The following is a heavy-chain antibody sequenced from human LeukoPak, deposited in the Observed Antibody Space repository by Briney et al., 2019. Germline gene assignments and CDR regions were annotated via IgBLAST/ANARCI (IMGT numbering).Heavy chain of an antibody. CDR1: GFAVSSNY. J-gene: IGHJ4*02. CDR3: AREYYYDSSGPFDY. Sequence: GGSLRLSCAASGFAVSSNYMNWVRQAPGRGLEWVSVIYSGGNTYYADSVKGRFTISGDNSKNTVYLQMNSLRAEDTAVYYCAREYYYDSSGPFDYWGQGTLVTVSS. V-gene: IGHV3-53*01. D-gene: IGHD3-22*01. CDR2: IYSGGNT.